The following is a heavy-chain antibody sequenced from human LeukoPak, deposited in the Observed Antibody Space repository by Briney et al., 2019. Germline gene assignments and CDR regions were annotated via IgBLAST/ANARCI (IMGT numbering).Heavy chain of an antibody. D-gene: IGHD2-15*01. CDR2: IIPILGIA. J-gene: IGHJ5*02. Sequence: ASVKVSCKASGGTFSSYAISWVRQAPGQGLEWMGRIIPILGIANYAQKFQGRVTITADKSTSTAYMELSSLRSEDTAVYYCAPQETVVAANNWFDPWGQGTLVTVSS. V-gene: IGHV1-69*04. CDR1: GGTFSSYA. CDR3: APQETVVAANNWFDP.